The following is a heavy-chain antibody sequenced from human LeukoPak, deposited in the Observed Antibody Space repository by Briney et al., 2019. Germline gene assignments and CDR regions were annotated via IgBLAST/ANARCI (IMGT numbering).Heavy chain of an antibody. V-gene: IGHV3-30*18. J-gene: IGHJ4*02. CDR1: GFTFSGYG. CDR2: ISYDGSNK. Sequence: GGSLRLSCAASGFTFSGYGMHWVRQAPGKGLEWVAVISYDGSNKDYGDSVKGRFTISRDNSKNTLYLQMNSLRAEDTAVYYCAKDLHWGLDSWGQGTLVTVSS. D-gene: IGHD7-27*01. CDR3: AKDLHWGLDS.